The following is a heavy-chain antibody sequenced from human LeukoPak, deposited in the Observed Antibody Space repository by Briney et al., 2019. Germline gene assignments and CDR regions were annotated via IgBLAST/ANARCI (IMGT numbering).Heavy chain of an antibody. CDR1: GDSVSSDSYY. J-gene: IGHJ5*02. Sequence: SQTLSLTCTVSGDSVSSDSYYWSWVRQPAGKGLEWIGRIYVSGNTDYSPSLESRATISVDTSKNQFSLRLSSVTAADTAVYYCARHGVATWFDPWGQGTLVTVSS. V-gene: IGHV4-61*02. CDR2: IYVSGNT. D-gene: IGHD2-15*01. CDR3: ARHGVATWFDP.